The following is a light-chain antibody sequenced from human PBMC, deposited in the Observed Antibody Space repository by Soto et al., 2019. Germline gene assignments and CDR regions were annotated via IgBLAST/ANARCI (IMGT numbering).Light chain of an antibody. Sequence: EIVMTQSPAILSVSPGERATLSCRASQSVGSDLAWYQQRPGQPPRLLIYGVSSRATGIPARFSASESGTEFTLTISSLQYEDFAVYYCQQYKHGPPELTFGGGTKVEIK. V-gene: IGKV3-15*01. CDR1: QSVGSD. CDR3: QQYKHGPPELT. CDR2: GVS. J-gene: IGKJ4*01.